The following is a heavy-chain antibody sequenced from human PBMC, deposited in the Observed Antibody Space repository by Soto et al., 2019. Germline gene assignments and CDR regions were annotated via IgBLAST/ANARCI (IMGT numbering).Heavy chain of an antibody. CDR1: GFTFSSAW. CDR2: IKSKTNGGTT. CDR3: STGLCGS. Sequence: EVQLMESGGGLVEPGGSLRLSCAASGFTFSSAWMSWVRQAPGKGLEWVGLIKSKTNGGTTDYAAPVKGRFTISRDDSKNTLYLQMDSLKTEDTAVYYCSTGLCGSWGQGTLVTVSS. J-gene: IGHJ5*02. V-gene: IGHV3-15*01.